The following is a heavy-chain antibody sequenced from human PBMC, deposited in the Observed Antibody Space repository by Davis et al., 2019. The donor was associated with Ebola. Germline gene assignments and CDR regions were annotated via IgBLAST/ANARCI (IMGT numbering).Heavy chain of an antibody. J-gene: IGHJ6*04. CDR3: AAQRDYYYGMDV. Sequence: GESLKISCAASGFTFSSYSMNWVRQAPGKGLEWVSSISSSSSYIYYADSVKGRFTISRDNAKNSLYLQMNSLGAEDTAVYYCAAQRDYYYGMDVWGKGTTVTVSS. CDR2: ISSSSSYI. CDR1: GFTFSSYS. V-gene: IGHV3-21*01.